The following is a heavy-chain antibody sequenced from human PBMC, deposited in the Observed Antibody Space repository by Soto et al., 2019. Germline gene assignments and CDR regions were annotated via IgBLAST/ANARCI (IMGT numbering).Heavy chain of an antibody. V-gene: IGHV4-59*01. CDR2: IFYSGGT. J-gene: IGHJ3*02. Sequence: QVQLQESGPGLVKPSETLSLTCTVSGCSISSLYWNWIRQPPGKGLEGIGSIFYSGGTTYNPSLKSRVTISVDTSKPQFSLKLTAVTAADTAAYYCARVSEYSCYGNAFDIWGQGTMVTVSS. D-gene: IGHD5-12*01. CDR3: ARVSEYSCYGNAFDI. CDR1: GCSISSLY.